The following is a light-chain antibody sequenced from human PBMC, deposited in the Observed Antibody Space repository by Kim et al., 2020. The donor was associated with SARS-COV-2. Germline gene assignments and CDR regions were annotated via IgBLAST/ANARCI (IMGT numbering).Light chain of an antibody. V-gene: IGLV1-44*01. J-gene: IGLJ2*01. Sequence: GQRVTISCSGRSSNIGSNTVNWYQQPPGTAPKLLTYSNNQRPSGVPDRFSGSKSGTSASLAISGLQSEDEADYYCAAWDDSLNGVVFGGGTQLTVL. CDR1: SSNIGSNT. CDR3: AAWDDSLNGVV. CDR2: SNN.